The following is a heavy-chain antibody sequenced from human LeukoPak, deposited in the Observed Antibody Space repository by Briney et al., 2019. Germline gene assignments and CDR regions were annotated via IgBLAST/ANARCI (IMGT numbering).Heavy chain of an antibody. CDR1: GFTFSDYY. Sequence: KAGGSLRLSCAASGFTFSDYYMNWVRQAPGKGLEWVAYISGSGSTIDYADSVKGRFTITTDNAKNALSPQMSSLRAAHTAVYYSARGTSCGVVITPTYYYAYMDVWGKGTTVSVSS. CDR3: ARGTSCGVVITPTYYYAYMDV. V-gene: IGHV3-11*01. D-gene: IGHD3-3*01. CDR2: ISGSGSTI. J-gene: IGHJ6*03.